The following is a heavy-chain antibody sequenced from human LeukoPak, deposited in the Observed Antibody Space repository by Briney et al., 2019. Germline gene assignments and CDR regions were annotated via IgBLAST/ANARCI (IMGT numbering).Heavy chain of an antibody. CDR2: IYHSGST. CDR1: GGSISSSNW. CDR3: ARLRLYSSGWFFDY. V-gene: IGHV4-4*02. J-gene: IGHJ4*02. D-gene: IGHD6-19*01. Sequence: SETLSLTCAVSGGSISSSNWWSWVRQPPGKGLEWIGEIYHSGSTNYNPSLKSRVTISVDKSKNQFSLKLSSVTAADTAVYYCARLRLYSSGWFFDYWGQGTLVTVSS.